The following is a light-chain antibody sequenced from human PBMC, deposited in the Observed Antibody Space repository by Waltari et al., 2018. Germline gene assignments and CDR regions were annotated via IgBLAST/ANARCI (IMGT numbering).Light chain of an antibody. CDR2: KDT. CDR1: ALAKQY. Sequence: SDDLTQPPSVSVSPGQTATITCPGHALAKQYAYWYQLKPGQAPVVVIYKDTERPSGIPERFSGSSSGTTVTLTISGVQTEDEADYFCQSADSTETYVFGSGTQVTVL. CDR3: QSADSTETYV. J-gene: IGLJ1*01. V-gene: IGLV3-25*03.